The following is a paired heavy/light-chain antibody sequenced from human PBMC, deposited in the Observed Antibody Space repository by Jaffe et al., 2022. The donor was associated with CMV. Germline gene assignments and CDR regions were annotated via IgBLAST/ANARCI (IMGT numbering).Light chain of an antibody. J-gene: IGKJ3*01. CDR2: QVS. CDR1: QSLVYSDGKTY. Sequence: DIVMTQTPLSSPVTLGQPASISCRSSQSLVYSDGKTYLSWFHQRPGQPPRLLIYQVSTRFSGVPDRFSGSGAGTDFTLKISRVQAEDVGVYYCMQATQFPITFGPGTKVDVK. V-gene: IGKV2-24*01. CDR3: MQATQFPIT.
Heavy chain of an antibody. Sequence: EVQLLESGGDLVQPGGSLRLSCAASGFTFRNYAMTWVRQAPGKGLEWVSAISGDGGSTYYADSVKGRFTISRDNSKNTLSLQMKSLRAEDTAVYYCADSLRFSPSAVWGQGTTVTVSS. D-gene: IGHD3-3*01. V-gene: IGHV3-23*01. CDR3: ADSLRFSPSAV. J-gene: IGHJ6*02. CDR2: ISGDGGST. CDR1: GFTFRNYA.